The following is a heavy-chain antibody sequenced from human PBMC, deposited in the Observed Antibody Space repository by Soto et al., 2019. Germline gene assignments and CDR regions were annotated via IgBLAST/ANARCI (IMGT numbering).Heavy chain of an antibody. V-gene: IGHV4-30-4*01. J-gene: IGHJ6*02. D-gene: IGHD5-18*01. Sequence: SETLSLTCTVSGGSISSGDYYWSWIRQPPGKGLEWIGYIYYSGSTYYNPSLKSRVTISVDTSKNQFSLKLSSVTAADTAVYHCARERGYSYGYYYGMDVWGQGTTVTVSS. CDR2: IYYSGST. CDR3: ARERGYSYGYYYGMDV. CDR1: GGSISSGDYY.